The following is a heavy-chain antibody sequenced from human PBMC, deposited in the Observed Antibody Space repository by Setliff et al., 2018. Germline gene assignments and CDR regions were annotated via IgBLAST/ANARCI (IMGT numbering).Heavy chain of an antibody. V-gene: IGHV4-34*01. CDR2: INHSGSS. Sequence: PSETLSLTCAVYGGSFSGYYWTWIRQPPGKGLEWIGEINHSGSSNYNPSLKSRVTISVDTSKNQFSLNLSSVTAADTAVYYCARGPRYSGSYYLNYWGQGTLVTVSS. D-gene: IGHD1-26*01. CDR3: ARGPRYSGSYYLNY. CDR1: GGSFSGYY. J-gene: IGHJ4*02.